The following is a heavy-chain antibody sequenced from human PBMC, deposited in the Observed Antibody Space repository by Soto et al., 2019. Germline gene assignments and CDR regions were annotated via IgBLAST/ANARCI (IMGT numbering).Heavy chain of an antibody. D-gene: IGHD3-22*01. CDR3: ARVNEGVYYDSRGYFDY. CDR1: GYKFSSYG. CDR2: ISTYNGKT. Sequence: QVQLVQSGAEVKKPGASVKVSCKASGYKFSSYGITWVRQAPGQGLEWLGWISTYNGKTIYAQNLQDRGTMTIDASTSAAYLELRSLRSDDTALYYCARVNEGVYYDSRGYFDYWGQGTLVTVSS. J-gene: IGHJ4*02. V-gene: IGHV1-18*01.